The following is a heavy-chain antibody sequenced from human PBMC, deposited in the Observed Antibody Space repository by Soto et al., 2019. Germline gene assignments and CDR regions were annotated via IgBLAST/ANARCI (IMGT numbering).Heavy chain of an antibody. D-gene: IGHD6-19*01. V-gene: IGHV4-34*01. Sequence: SETLSLTCAVYGESFSGHIWTWIRQTPGKGLQWIGQINHSGSASYNPSLKSRVTISVHTSNSQFSLELSSVTAADTAVFYCARGLITGSHYSGGWYYFDSWGQGTQVTVSS. J-gene: IGHJ4*02. CDR2: INHSGSA. CDR1: GESFSGHI. CDR3: ARGLITGSHYSGGWYYFDS.